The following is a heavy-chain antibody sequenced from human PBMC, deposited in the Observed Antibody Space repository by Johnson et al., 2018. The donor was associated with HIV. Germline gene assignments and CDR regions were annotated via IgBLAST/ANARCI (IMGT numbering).Heavy chain of an antibody. J-gene: IGHJ3*02. CDR2: ISHDGSHK. CDR1: GFTFSSYA. Sequence: QEKLVESGGGLVQPGRSLRLSCAASGFTFSSYAMHWVRQAPGKGLEWVEVISHDGSHKYYADSGKGRFSLSRDNSKNTLYMQMNSLRAEDTAVYYCAKDWSRTVGATLGPGAFDIWGQGTMVTCSS. CDR3: AKDWSRTVGATLGPGAFDI. V-gene: IGHV3-30*04. D-gene: IGHD1-26*01.